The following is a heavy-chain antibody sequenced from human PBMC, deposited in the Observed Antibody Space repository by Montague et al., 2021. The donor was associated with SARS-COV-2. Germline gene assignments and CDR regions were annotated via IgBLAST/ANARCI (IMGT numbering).Heavy chain of an antibody. Sequence: SETLSLTCTVSGDSIKNYFWSWIRQPPGKGLEWIGYIYYYGNTHYNSSLKSRATISIDTSRNLFSLQLRSATTADTAVYFCAKEFGSGSISPTYWGQGVLVTVSS. CDR1: GDSIKNYF. D-gene: IGHD3-10*01. J-gene: IGHJ4*02. CDR3: AKEFGSGSISPTY. CDR2: IYYYGNT. V-gene: IGHV4-59*01.